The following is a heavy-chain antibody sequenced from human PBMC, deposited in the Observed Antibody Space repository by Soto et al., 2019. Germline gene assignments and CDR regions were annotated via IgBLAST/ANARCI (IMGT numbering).Heavy chain of an antibody. CDR3: ARAGGAGCSSTSCYRIWFDP. J-gene: IGHJ5*02. CDR2: ISSSSSYI. V-gene: IGHV3-21*01. D-gene: IGHD2-2*02. Sequence: EVQLVESGGGLVKPGGSLRLSCAASGFTFSSYSMNWVRQAPGKGLEWVSSISSSSSYIYYADSVKGRFTISRDNAKNSLYLQMNSLRAEDTAVYYCARAGGAGCSSTSCYRIWFDPWGQGTLVTVSS. CDR1: GFTFSSYS.